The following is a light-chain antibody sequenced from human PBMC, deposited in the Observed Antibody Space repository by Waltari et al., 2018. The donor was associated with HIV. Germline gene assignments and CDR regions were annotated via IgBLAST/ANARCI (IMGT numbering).Light chain of an antibody. CDR2: GET. CDR3: QSYDSSLSGLWV. V-gene: IGLV1-40*01. Sequence: SVLTQPPSVSGAPGQWVSISCTGNNSNIGAGYDVHWYRHSPGTAPKLVIYGETTRPSGVPDRFSGSRSGNSVTLDIAGRRAEDEADYFCQSYDSSLSGLWVFGAGTKLTVL. J-gene: IGLJ3*02. CDR1: NSNIGAGYD.